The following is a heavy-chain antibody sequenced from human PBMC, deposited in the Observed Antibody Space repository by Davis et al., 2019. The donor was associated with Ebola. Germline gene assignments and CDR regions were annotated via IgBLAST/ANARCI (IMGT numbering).Heavy chain of an antibody. D-gene: IGHD3-10*01. V-gene: IGHV1-2*05. Sequence: ASVTVSCKASGYTFTGYYMHWVRQAPGQGLEWMGRINPNSGGTNYAQKFQGRVTMTRDTSISTAYMELSRLRSDDTVVYYCARGGLLWFGEFIYYGMDVWGQGTTVTVSS. CDR1: GYTFTGYY. CDR3: ARGGLLWFGEFIYYGMDV. CDR2: INPNSGGT. J-gene: IGHJ6*02.